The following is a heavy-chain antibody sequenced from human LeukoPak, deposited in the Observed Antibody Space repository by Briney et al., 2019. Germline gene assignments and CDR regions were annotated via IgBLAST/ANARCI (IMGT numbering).Heavy chain of an antibody. J-gene: IGHJ4*02. V-gene: IGHV1-24*01. CDR3: ATGGTSWTDEFDY. D-gene: IGHD2-2*01. Sequence: GASVKVSCKVSGYTLTELSMRWVRQAPGKGLEWMGGFDPEDGETIYAQKFQGRVTMTEDTSTDTAYMELSSLRSEDTAVYYCATGGTSWTDEFDYWGQGTLVTVSS. CDR2: FDPEDGET. CDR1: GYTLTELS.